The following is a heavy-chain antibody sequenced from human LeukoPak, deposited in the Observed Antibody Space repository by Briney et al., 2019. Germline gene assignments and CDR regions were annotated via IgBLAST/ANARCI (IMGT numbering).Heavy chain of an antibody. CDR1: GGTFSSYT. V-gene: IGHV1-69*04. CDR3: ARERDGYNFPFDY. Sequence: SVKISCKASGGTFSSYTISWVRQAPGQGLEWMGRIIPILGIANYAQKFQGRVTITADKSTSTAYMELSSLRSEDTAVYYCARERDGYNFPFDYWGQGTLVTVSS. J-gene: IGHJ4*02. CDR2: IIPILGIA. D-gene: IGHD5-24*01.